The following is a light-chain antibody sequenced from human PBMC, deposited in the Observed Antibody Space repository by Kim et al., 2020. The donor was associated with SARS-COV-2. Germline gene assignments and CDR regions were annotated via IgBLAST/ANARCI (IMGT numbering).Light chain of an antibody. CDR1: RDISHY. Sequence: ASVGDRVTITCQASRDISHYLNWYQQKPGKAPKILIVDASNLEARVPSRFSGSGSGTSFTFTISSLQPDDIATYYCQQYDNLPLTFGGGTKVDIK. J-gene: IGKJ4*01. V-gene: IGKV1-33*01. CDR2: DAS. CDR3: QQYDNLPLT.